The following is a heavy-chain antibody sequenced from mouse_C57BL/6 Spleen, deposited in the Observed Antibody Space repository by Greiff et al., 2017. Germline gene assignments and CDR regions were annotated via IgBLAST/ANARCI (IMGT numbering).Heavy chain of an antibody. V-gene: IGHV1-80*01. CDR3: TRRGDYPLDFAY. Sequence: QVQLQQSGAELVKPGASVKISCKASGYAFSSYWMNWVKQRPGKGLEWIGQIYPGDGDTNYNGKFKGKATLTADKSSSTAYMQLSSLTSEDSAVYCCTRRGDYPLDFAYWGQGTLVTVSA. D-gene: IGHD5-5*01. CDR2: IYPGDGDT. CDR1: GYAFSSYW. J-gene: IGHJ3*01.